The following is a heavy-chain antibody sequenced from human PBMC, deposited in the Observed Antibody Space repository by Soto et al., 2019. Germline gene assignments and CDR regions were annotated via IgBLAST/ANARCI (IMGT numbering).Heavy chain of an antibody. V-gene: IGHV3-7*01. J-gene: IGHJ2*01. Sequence: EKGLESVANIKQDGSEKYYVDSVKGRFTISRDNAKNSLYLQMNSLRAEDTAVYYCARVVFFFQAEDGIRDYRSVSAFLLNRSSDL. CDR2: IKQDGSEK. CDR3: ARVVFFFQAEDGIRDYRSVSAFLLNRSSDL. D-gene: IGHD3-9*01.